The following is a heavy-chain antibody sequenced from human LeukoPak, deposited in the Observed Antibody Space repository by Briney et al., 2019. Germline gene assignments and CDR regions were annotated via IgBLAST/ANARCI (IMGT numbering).Heavy chain of an antibody. CDR1: GYTFTSYT. Sequence: ASVKVSCKASGYTFTSYTMHWVRQAPGQRLEWMGWINAGIGNTKYSQKFQGRVTITRDTSASTAYMELSSLRSEDTAVYYCARAATAGIFDYWGQGTLVTVSS. D-gene: IGHD6-19*01. J-gene: IGHJ4*02. V-gene: IGHV1-3*01. CDR3: ARAATAGIFDY. CDR2: INAGIGNT.